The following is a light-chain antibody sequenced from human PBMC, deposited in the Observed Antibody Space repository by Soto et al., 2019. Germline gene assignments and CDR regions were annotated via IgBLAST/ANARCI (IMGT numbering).Light chain of an antibody. J-gene: IGLJ1*01. CDR1: SSDIGVYDY. CDR2: EVT. V-gene: IGLV2-14*01. CDR3: VSHISVAYRSIDV. Sequence: QSALTQPASVSGSPGQSITISCTGTSSDIGVYDYVSWYQQHPGKAPKLIIYEVTNRPSGLSNRFSGSKSDNTASLTISGLQAEDEADYYCVSHISVAYRSIDVFGTGTKLTVL.